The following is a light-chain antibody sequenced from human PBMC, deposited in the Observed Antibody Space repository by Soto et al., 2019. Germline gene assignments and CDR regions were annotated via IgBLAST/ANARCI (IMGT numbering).Light chain of an antibody. J-gene: IGLJ2*01. CDR3: SSYTSSSTLDVV. CDR1: SSDIGGYNY. Sequence: QSALTQPASVSGSPGQSITISCTGTSSDIGGYNYVSWYQQHPGKAPKLMIYDVSYRPSGVSHRFSGSKSGSTASLTISGLQAEDEADYYCSSYTSSSTLDVVFGGGTQLTVL. CDR2: DVS. V-gene: IGLV2-14*01.